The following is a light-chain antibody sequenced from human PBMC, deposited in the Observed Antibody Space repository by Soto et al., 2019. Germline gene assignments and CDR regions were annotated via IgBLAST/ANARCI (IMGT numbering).Light chain of an antibody. Sequence: EIEMTQSPATLSLSPGERATLSCRASQSVSSFLAWYQQKPGQAPRLLIYGARTRATGVPDRFSASGSGTDFSVTISRLEPEDFAVYYCQQYGSSPTFGQGTKVDIK. CDR3: QQYGSSPT. CDR2: GAR. J-gene: IGKJ1*01. V-gene: IGKV3-20*01. CDR1: QSVSSF.